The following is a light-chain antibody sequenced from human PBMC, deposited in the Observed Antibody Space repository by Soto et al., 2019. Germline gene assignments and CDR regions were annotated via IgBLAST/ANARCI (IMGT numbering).Light chain of an antibody. CDR3: QHYGSSPWT. Sequence: EIVLTQSAGTLSLSPGERATLSCRASQTVSGRYLAWFQQKPSQTPSLLVYDASTRAAGVPDRFSGSGSGTDFSLTINRQEPADFEVYYCQHYGSSPWTFGQGTKVEIK. V-gene: IGKV3-20*01. CDR2: DAS. CDR1: QTVSGRY. J-gene: IGKJ1*01.